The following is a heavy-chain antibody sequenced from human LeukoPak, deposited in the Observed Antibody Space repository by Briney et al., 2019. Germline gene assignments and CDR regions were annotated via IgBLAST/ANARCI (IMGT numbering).Heavy chain of an antibody. CDR1: GFTFSAYA. CDR2: ISYDGSNK. D-gene: IGHD3-3*01. J-gene: IGHJ4*02. CDR3: ASGGFYDFWRGYYTPFDY. V-gene: IGHV3-30*01. Sequence: PGRSLRLSCAASGFTFSAYAMHWVRQAPGKGLEWVAVISYDGSNKYYADSVKGRFTISRDNSKNTLYLQMNSLRPEDTAVYYCASGGFYDFWRGYYTPFDYWSQGTLVTVSP.